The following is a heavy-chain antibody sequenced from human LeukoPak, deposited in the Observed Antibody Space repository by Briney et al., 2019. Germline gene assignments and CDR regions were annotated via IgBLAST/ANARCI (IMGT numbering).Heavy chain of an antibody. V-gene: IGHV4-30-4*01. CDR1: GGSISSGDYY. CDR3: ATIRTVGYCSSTSCYAEGPFDY. Sequence: SQTLSLTCTVSGGSISSGDYYWSWIRQPPGKGLEWIGYIYYSGSTYYNPSLKSRVTISVDTSKNQFSLKLSSVTAADTAVYYCATIRTVGYCSSTSCYAEGPFDYWGQGTLVTVSS. J-gene: IGHJ4*02. D-gene: IGHD2-2*01. CDR2: IYYSGST.